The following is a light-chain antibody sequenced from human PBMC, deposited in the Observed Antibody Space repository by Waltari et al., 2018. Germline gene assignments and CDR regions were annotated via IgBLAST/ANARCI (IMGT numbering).Light chain of an antibody. V-gene: IGKV3D-15*01. J-gene: IGKJ3*01. CDR2: GAS. Sequence: EMVMTQSPATLSVSPGDRATLPCRASQTISSNLAWYQQRPGQAPRLLIYGASNRATGIPARFSGTGSGTEFTLTISSLQSEDFAVYYCQQYNNWPPLFTFGPGTKVDMK. CDR1: QTISSN. CDR3: QQYNNWPPLFT.